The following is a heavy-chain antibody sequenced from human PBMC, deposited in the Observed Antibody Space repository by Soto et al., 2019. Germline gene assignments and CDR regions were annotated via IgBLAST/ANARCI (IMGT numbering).Heavy chain of an antibody. J-gene: IGHJ6*03. CDR3: AKGPQSASWYYYMDV. CDR1: GCTLSTYD. D-gene: IGHD6-25*01. CDR2: LSYAGDT. V-gene: IGHV3-13*01. Sequence: PGGSLRLSCAASGCTLSTYDMHWVRQATGKGLEWVAALSYAGDTYYPGSVKGRFTVSRESAKNSLYLQMNSLTAGDTAVYYCAKGPQSASWYYYMDVWGKGTTVTVSS.